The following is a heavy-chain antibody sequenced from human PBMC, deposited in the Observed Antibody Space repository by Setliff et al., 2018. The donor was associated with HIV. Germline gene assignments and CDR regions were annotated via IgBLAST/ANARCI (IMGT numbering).Heavy chain of an antibody. D-gene: IGHD2-2*01. CDR1: GFIFNTYG. CDR2: MWYDGSDT. J-gene: IGHJ4*02. CDR3: TADPYYFDS. Sequence: LRLSRVASGFIFNTYGMHWVRQTPGKGLEWVAGMWYDGSDTYYADSVKGRFTISRDNSKNTLYLQMNSLRAEDTAVYYCTADPYYFDSWGQGTLVTVSS. V-gene: IGHV3-33*01.